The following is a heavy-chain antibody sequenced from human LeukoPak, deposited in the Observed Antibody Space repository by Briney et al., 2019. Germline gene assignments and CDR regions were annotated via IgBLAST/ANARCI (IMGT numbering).Heavy chain of an antibody. V-gene: IGHV1-2*02. CDR1: GYTFTGYY. J-gene: IGHJ4*02. CDR3: ARELRYFDWLSAFDY. Sequence: ASVKVSCKASGYTFTGYYMHWVRQAPGQGLEWMGWINPNSGGTNYAQKFQGRVTITRDTSISTAYMELSRLRSDDTAVYYCARELRYFDWLSAFDYWGQGTLVTVSS. D-gene: IGHD3-9*01. CDR2: INPNSGGT.